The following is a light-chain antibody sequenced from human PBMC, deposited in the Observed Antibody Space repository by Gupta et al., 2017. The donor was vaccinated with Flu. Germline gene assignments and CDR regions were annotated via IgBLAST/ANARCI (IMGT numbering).Light chain of an antibody. Sequence: EIVMTQSQDTLSVSTGERVTLSCRASQSISTNLAWYQQKPGQPPRLLIYGATTRASGIPARFSASGSGTEFTLTVSSLHSEDFAVYFCQHYSTGPPWTFGQGTKVDIK. V-gene: IGKV3-15*01. CDR1: QSISTN. CDR3: QHYSTGPPWT. CDR2: GAT. J-gene: IGKJ1*01.